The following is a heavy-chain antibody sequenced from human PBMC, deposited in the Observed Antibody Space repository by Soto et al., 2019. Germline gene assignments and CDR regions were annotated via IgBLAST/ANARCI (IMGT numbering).Heavy chain of an antibody. CDR2: ITSSSAYI. CDR3: AVYYCVVSVGTCYSCGFEF. D-gene: IGHD2-15*01. V-gene: IGHV3-21*01. CDR1: GFTFSSYS. J-gene: IGHJ4*02. Sequence: GGSLRLSCAASGFTFSSYSMNWVRQAPGKGLEWVSSITSSSAYIYYADSVKGRFTISRDNAKNALYLQMNSLRGEDTAGDDTAVYYCVVSVGTCYSCGFEFWGQGTLVTVSS.